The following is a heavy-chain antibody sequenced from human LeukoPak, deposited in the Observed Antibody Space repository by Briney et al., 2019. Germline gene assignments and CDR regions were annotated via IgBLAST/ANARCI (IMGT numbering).Heavy chain of an antibody. Sequence: GGSLRLSCAASGFTFSRCWMRWVRQAPGKGLEGVANRNKDGSDKYYVDSVKGRCTISRGNAKTSLYLQMNSLRAEDTAGYYCARHLSGITGYTYGRGIDYWGQGTLVTVSS. CDR3: ARHLSGITGYTYGRGIDY. J-gene: IGHJ4*02. D-gene: IGHD5-18*01. CDR1: GFTFSRCW. V-gene: IGHV3-7*01. CDR2: RNKDGSDK.